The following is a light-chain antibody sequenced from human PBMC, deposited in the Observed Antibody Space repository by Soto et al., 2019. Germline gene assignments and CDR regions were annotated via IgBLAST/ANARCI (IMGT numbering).Light chain of an antibody. CDR2: GAS. CDR1: QSVSSN. Sequence: EIVMTQSPATLSVSPGERATLSCRASQSVSSNLAWYQQKPGQAPRLVIYGASTRATGIPARFSGSGSGTELTLTISSLQSEDFAVYYCQQYNNWLLLTFGGGTKVEIK. V-gene: IGKV3-15*01. J-gene: IGKJ4*01. CDR3: QQYNNWLLLT.